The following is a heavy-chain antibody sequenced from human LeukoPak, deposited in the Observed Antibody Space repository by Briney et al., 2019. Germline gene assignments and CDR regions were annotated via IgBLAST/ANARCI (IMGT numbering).Heavy chain of an antibody. CDR1: AGSISSSSCY. V-gene: IGHV4-39*01. D-gene: IGHD1-1*01. CDR2: IYYSGST. J-gene: IGHJ5*02. CDR3: ARPVLSRLGWFDP. Sequence: SESLSYTSSVFAGSISSSSCYWGWIRQPPGKGLEWIGSIYYSGSTYYNPSLKSRVSISVHTSKNQFSLKLRSVTAADTAVYYCARPVLSRLGWFDPWGQGTLVTVSS.